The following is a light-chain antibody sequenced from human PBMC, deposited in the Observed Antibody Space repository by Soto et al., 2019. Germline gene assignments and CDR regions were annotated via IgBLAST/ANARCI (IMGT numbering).Light chain of an antibody. CDR3: QQTYTTPEIT. Sequence: IRMTHSPSTLSAPVGDRVTITCRASQIISIHLNCYQQKPGKAPNLLIYGASSLKSGVPARFRGSGSGTDFTLTISSLQPEDFAIYYCQQTYTTPEITFGQGTRLEIK. J-gene: IGKJ5*01. CDR1: QIISIH. V-gene: IGKV1-39*01. CDR2: GAS.